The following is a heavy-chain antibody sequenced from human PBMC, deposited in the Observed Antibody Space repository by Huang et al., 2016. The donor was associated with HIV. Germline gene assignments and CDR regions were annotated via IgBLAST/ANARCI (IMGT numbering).Heavy chain of an antibody. CDR3: ATGFDVFFDF. V-gene: IGHV1-24*01. CDR1: EDTLTELS. Sequence: QVQLVQSRAEVKKPGASVKVSCKVSEDTLTELSIHWVRQPPGKGLEWMGGFAPEIGETSYAQKFQCRVTMTEDTSTETAFMELRGLRPEDTAVYYCATGFDVFFDFWGQGTLVTVSS. J-gene: IGHJ4*02. D-gene: IGHD3-9*01. CDR2: FAPEIGET.